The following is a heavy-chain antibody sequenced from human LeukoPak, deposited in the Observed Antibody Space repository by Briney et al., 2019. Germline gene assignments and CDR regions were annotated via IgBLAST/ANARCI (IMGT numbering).Heavy chain of an antibody. D-gene: IGHD5-12*01. Sequence: ASVKVSCKALGYTFTNYGISWVRQAPGQGLEWLGRINTFNSDPNYAQKFQDRITVTTDKSTTTAYMYLSSLTSEDTAVYYCATDSVDITASDALDIWGQGTMVTVSS. V-gene: IGHV1-18*01. CDR2: INTFNSDP. CDR1: GYTFTNYG. CDR3: ATDSVDITASDALDI. J-gene: IGHJ3*02.